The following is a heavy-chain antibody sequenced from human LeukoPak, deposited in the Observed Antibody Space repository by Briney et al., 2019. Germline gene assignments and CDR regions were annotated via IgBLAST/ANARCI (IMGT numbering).Heavy chain of an antibody. J-gene: IGHJ4*02. CDR1: GFTFSSYS. D-gene: IGHD3-22*01. CDR2: ISGSGGST. Sequence: GGSLRLSCAASGFTFSSYSMNWVRQAPGKGLEWVSAISGSGGSTYYADSVKGRFTISRDNSKNTLYLQMNSLRAEDTAVYYCAKDPGTTYYYDSSGYFRGDHWGQGTLVTVSS. V-gene: IGHV3-23*01. CDR3: AKDPGTTYYYDSSGYFRGDH.